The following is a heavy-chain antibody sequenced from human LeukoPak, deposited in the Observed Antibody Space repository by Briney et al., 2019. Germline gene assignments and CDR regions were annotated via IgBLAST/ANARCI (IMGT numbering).Heavy chain of an antibody. D-gene: IGHD7-27*01. V-gene: IGHV4-34*01. J-gene: IGHJ5*02. CDR1: GGSFSGYY. CDR3: ARDAWGSGWFDP. Sequence: SETLSLTCAVYGGSFSGYYWSWIRQPPGKGLEWIGEINHSGSTNYNPSLKSRVTISVDTSKNQFSLKLSSVTAADTAVYYCARDAWGSGWFDPWRQGTLVIVSS. CDR2: INHSGST.